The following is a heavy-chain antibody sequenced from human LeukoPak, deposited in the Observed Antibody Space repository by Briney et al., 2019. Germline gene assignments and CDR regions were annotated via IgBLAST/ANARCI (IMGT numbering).Heavy chain of an antibody. V-gene: IGHV4-4*07. CDR1: GGSISSYY. Sequence: SETLSLTCTVSGGSISSYYWSWIRQPAGKGLEWIGRIYTSGSTNYDPSLKSRVTMSVDTSKNQFSLKLSSVTAADTAVYYCARGGSSSSAYYFDYWGQGTLVTVSS. J-gene: IGHJ4*02. CDR3: ARGGSSSSAYYFDY. D-gene: IGHD6-6*01. CDR2: IYTSGST.